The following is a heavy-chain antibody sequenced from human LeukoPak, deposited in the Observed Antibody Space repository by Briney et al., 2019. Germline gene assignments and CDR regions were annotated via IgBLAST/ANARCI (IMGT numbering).Heavy chain of an antibody. CDR1: GFTFSSYG. Sequence: PGGSLRLSCAASGFTFSSYGMHWVRQAPGKGLEWVSSISSSSSYIYYADSVKGRFTISRDNAKNSLYLQMNSLRAEDTAVYYCARDVVVPAAIILGYYYYGMDVWGQGTTVTVSS. CDR3: ARDVVVPAAIILGYYYYGMDV. D-gene: IGHD2-2*02. CDR2: ISSSSSYI. V-gene: IGHV3-21*01. J-gene: IGHJ6*02.